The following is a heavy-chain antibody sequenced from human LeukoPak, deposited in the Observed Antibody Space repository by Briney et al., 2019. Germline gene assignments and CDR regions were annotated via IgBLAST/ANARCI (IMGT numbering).Heavy chain of an antibody. CDR1: GGSFSGYY. CDR2: INHSGST. J-gene: IGHJ4*02. CDR3: ACGGRGYSSGWYNFDY. Sequence: SETLSLTCAVYGGSFSGYYWSWIRQPPGKGLEWIGEINHSGSTNYNPSLKSRVTISVDTSKNQLSLKLSSVTAADTAVYYCACGGRGYSSGWYNFDYWGQGTLVTVSS. V-gene: IGHV4-34*01. D-gene: IGHD6-19*01.